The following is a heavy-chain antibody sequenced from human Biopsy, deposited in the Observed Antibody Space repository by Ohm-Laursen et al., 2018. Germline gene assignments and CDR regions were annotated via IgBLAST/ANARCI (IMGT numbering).Heavy chain of an antibody. Sequence: SLRLSCTAPGFTFRTYGMHWVRLAPGKGLEWVAVISYDQITKHYADSVRGRFTISRDNSKNTLYLQVNSLRAEDTAVYYCAKDLSVYYYGIDVWGQGTTVTVSS. J-gene: IGHJ6*02. CDR1: GFTFRTYG. V-gene: IGHV3-30*18. CDR3: AKDLSVYYYGIDV. CDR2: ISYDQITK. D-gene: IGHD5/OR15-5a*01.